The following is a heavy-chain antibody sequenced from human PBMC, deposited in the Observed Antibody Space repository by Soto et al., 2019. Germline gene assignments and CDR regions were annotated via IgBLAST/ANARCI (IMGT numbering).Heavy chain of an antibody. CDR3: ARAKGYCSDTSCPDFDY. D-gene: IGHD2-15*01. J-gene: IGHJ4*02. CDR1: GYTFTSYY. V-gene: IGHV1-46*01. Sequence: ASVKVSCKASGYTFTSYYMHSVRQAPGQGLEWMGIINPSGGSTSYAQKFQGRVTMTRDTSTSTVYMELSSLRYEDTAVYYCARAKGYCSDTSCPDFDYWGQGTLVTVSS. CDR2: INPSGGST.